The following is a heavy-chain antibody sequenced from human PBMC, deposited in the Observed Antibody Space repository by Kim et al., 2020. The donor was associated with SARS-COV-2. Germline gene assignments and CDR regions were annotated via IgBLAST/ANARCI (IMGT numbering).Heavy chain of an antibody. Sequence: SLLLSCVASGFTFSSYSMNWVRQAPGKGLEWVSSIGSSNIYKYYAGSVKGRFTISRDNAKNSLYLQLNGLRAEDTAVYYCARGRGTVVAGTSAAGDYWGQGTLVTVSS. CDR3: ARGRGTVVAGTSAAGDY. CDR2: IGSSNIYK. V-gene: IGHV3-21*01. J-gene: IGHJ4*02. CDR1: GFTFSSYS. D-gene: IGHD6-19*01.